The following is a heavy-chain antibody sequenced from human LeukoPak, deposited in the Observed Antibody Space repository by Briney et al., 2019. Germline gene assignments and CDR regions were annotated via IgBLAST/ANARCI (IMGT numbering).Heavy chain of an antibody. CDR2: IYYSGST. V-gene: IGHV4-39*01. Sequence: PSETLSLTCTVSGGSISSSSYYWGWIRQPPGKGLEWIGSIYYSGSTYYNPSLKSRVTISVDTSKNQFSLKLSSVTAADTAVYYRASFRFGRNWFDPWGQGTLVTVSS. J-gene: IGHJ5*02. CDR1: GGSISSSSYY. D-gene: IGHD3-10*01. CDR3: ASFRFGRNWFDP.